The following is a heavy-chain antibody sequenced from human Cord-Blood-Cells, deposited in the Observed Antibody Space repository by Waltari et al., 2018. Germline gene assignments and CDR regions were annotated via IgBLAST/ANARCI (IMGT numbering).Heavy chain of an antibody. CDR3: ARFYGSGSYVYRYFDL. V-gene: IGHV4-59*01. CDR2: IYYSGSN. CDR1: GGSTSSYY. Sequence: QVQLQESGPGLVKPSETLSLTCTVSGGSTSSYYWTRIRQPPGKGLEWIVYIYYSGSNNYNPSLKSRVTISVDTSKNQFSLKLSSVTAADTAVYYCARFYGSGSYVYRYFDLWGRGTLVTVSS. D-gene: IGHD3-10*01. J-gene: IGHJ2*01.